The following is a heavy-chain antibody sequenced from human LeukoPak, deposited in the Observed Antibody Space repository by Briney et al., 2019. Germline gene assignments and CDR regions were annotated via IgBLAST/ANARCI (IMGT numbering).Heavy chain of an antibody. CDR1: GGSISSYY. CDR3: ARRGYTIFGVDEPRGGYYNYYYYMDV. D-gene: IGHD3-3*01. Sequence: PSETLSLTCTVSGGSISSYYWNWIRQPPGKGLEWIGYIYTSGSTNYNPSLKSRVTISVDTSKNQFSLKLSSVTAADTAVYYCARRGYTIFGVDEPRGGYYNYYYYMDVWGKGTTVTVSS. CDR2: IYTSGST. V-gene: IGHV4-4*09. J-gene: IGHJ6*03.